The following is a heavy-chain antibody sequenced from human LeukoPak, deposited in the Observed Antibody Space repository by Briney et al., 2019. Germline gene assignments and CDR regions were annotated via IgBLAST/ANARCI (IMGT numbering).Heavy chain of an antibody. V-gene: IGHV3-30-3*01. CDR3: ARDFIVGATQNDY. Sequence: GGSLRLSCAASGFTFSSYAMHWVRQAPGKGLEWVAVISYDGSNKYYADSVKGRFTISRDNSKNTLYLQMNSLRAEDTAVYYCARDFIVGATQNDYWGQGTLVTVS. CDR1: GFTFSSYA. J-gene: IGHJ4*02. CDR2: ISYDGSNK. D-gene: IGHD1-26*01.